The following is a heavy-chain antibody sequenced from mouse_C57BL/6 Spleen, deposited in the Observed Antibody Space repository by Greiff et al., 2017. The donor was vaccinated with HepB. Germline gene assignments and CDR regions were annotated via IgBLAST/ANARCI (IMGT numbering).Heavy chain of an antibody. CDR2: IDPSDSYT. D-gene: IGHD2-1*01. Sequence: VQLQQSGAELVMPGASVKLSCKASGYTFTSYWMHWVKQRPGQGLEWIGEIDPSDSYTNYNQKFKGKSTLTVDKSSSTAYMQLSSLTSEDSAVYYCARMGKSYYLYYYAMDYWGQGTSVTVSS. CDR1: GYTFTSYW. V-gene: IGHV1-69*01. CDR3: ARMGKSYYLYYYAMDY. J-gene: IGHJ4*01.